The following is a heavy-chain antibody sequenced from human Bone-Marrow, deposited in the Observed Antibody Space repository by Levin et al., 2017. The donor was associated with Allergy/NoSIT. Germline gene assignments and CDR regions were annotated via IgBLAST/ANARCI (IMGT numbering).Heavy chain of an antibody. CDR1: GFTFNNYG. V-gene: IGHV3-30*18. CDR3: AKVAAAWIQTEYYYYGMDV. CDR2: ISYDGSNK. Sequence: PGGSLRLSCAASGFTFNNYGMHWVRQAPGKGLEWVAVISYDGSNKYYADSVKGRFTISRDNSENTLYLQMHSLRAEDTAVYYCAKVAAAWIQTEYYYYGMDVWGQGTTVTVSS. J-gene: IGHJ6*02. D-gene: IGHD5-18*01.